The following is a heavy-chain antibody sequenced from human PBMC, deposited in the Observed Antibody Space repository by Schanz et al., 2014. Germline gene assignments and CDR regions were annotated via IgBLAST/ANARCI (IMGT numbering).Heavy chain of an antibody. CDR2: VSRSTPDI. Sequence: EVQLVESGGGLVQPGGSLRLSCTASGFTFSSYSMNWVRQAPGKGLEWVSYVSRSTPDIYYADSVKGRFTISRDNAKNSLYLEMNSLRAEDTAVYYCAKDAENTAMITDYFDYWGQGTLVTVSS. CDR3: AKDAENTAMITDYFDY. J-gene: IGHJ4*02. V-gene: IGHV3-48*01. CDR1: GFTFSSYS. D-gene: IGHD5-18*01.